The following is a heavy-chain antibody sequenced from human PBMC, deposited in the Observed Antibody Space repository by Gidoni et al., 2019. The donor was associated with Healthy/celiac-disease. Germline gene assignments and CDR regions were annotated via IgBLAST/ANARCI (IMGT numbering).Heavy chain of an antibody. D-gene: IGHD4-17*01. CDR1: GGSISRYY. J-gene: IGHJ6*02. V-gene: IGHV4-59*01. CDR2: IYYSGST. CDR3: ARDTVTTFQGPHGMDV. Sequence: QVQLQESGPGLVKPSETLSLTCTVSGGSISRYYWSWIRQPPGKGLEWIGYIYYSGSTNYNPSLKSRVTISVDTSKNQFSLKLSSVTAADTAVYYCARDTVTTFQGPHGMDVWGQGTTVTVSS.